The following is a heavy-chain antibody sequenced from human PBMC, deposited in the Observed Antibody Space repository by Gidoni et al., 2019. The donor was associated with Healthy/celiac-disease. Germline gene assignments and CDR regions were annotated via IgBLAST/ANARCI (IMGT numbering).Heavy chain of an antibody. V-gene: IGHV1-2*02. Sequence: SGGTNYAQKFQGRVAMTRDTSISTAYMELSRLRSDDTAVYYCARSREGAEAYYFDYWGQGTLVTVSS. D-gene: IGHD6-19*01. CDR2: SGGT. CDR3: ARSREGAEAYYFDY. J-gene: IGHJ4*02.